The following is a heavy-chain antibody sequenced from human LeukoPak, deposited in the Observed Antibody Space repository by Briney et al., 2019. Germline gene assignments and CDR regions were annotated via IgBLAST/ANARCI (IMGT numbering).Heavy chain of an antibody. D-gene: IGHD3-22*01. CDR3: ARGLDSSGYRINFDY. J-gene: IGHJ4*02. V-gene: IGHV4-39*07. CDR1: GVSISSTSYY. Sequence: PSETLSLTCTVSGVSISSTSYYWNWIRQPPGKGLEWIGEINHRGSTNYNPSLKSRVTISVDTSKNQFSLKLSSVTAADTAVYYCARGLDSSGYRINFDYWGQGTLVTVSS. CDR2: INHRGST.